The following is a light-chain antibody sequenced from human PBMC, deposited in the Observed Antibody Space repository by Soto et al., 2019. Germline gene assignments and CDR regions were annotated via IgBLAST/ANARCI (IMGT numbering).Light chain of an antibody. Sequence: DIVLTQSPATLSLPPGERATLSCRATQSVSSYLAWYQQKPGQAPRLLIYDASNRATGIPARFSGSGSGTDFTLTISSLEPEDLAVYYCQQRSNWLITFGQGTRLEIK. J-gene: IGKJ5*01. V-gene: IGKV3-11*01. CDR3: QQRSNWLIT. CDR1: QSVSSY. CDR2: DAS.